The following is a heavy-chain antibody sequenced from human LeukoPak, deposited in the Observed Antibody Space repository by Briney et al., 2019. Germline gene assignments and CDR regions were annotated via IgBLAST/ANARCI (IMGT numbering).Heavy chain of an antibody. CDR2: VHLSGAT. Sequence: PSGTLSLTCGVSGGSISGTNWWSWVRQPPGKGLEWIGEVHLSGATNYNPSLESRFSMSIDKSNNHLSLEVTSVTAADTAMYYCTRESGAFSPFGFWGQGTLVTVSS. J-gene: IGHJ4*02. D-gene: IGHD1-26*01. CDR3: TRESGAFSPFGF. CDR1: GGSISGTNW. V-gene: IGHV4-4*02.